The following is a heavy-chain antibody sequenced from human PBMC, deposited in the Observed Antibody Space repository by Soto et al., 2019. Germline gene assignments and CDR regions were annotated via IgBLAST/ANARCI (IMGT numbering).Heavy chain of an antibody. D-gene: IGHD3-22*01. CDR2: INHSGRT. CDR3: ARITKYYDLSGYYGGVDY. J-gene: IGHJ4*02. Sequence: PSETLSLTCAVYGGSFSDNYWTWIRQPPGKGLEWIGDINHSGRTNYNPSLKSRVTISIDTSTNQFSLNLFSVTAADTAGYYGARITKYYDLSGYYGGVDYWGQGALVTVS. V-gene: IGHV4-34*01. CDR1: GGSFSDNY.